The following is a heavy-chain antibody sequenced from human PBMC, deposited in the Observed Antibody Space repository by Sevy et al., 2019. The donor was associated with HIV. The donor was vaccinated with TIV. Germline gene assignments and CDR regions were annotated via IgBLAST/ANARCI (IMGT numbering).Heavy chain of an antibody. CDR2: IYYSGST. D-gene: IGHD5-12*01. V-gene: IGHV4-61*01. J-gene: IGHJ4*02. CDR1: GGSVSSGSYY. CDR3: ASYGGGYSGYDSTRKYYFDY. Sequence: SETLSLTCTVSGGSVSSGSYYWSWIRQPPGKGLEWIGYIYYSGSTNYNPSLKSRVTISVDTSKNQFSLKLSSVTAAVTAVYYCASYGGGYSGYDSTRKYYFDYWGQGTLVTVS.